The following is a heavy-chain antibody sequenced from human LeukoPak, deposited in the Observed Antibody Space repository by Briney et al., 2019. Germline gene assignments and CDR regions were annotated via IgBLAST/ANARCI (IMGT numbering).Heavy chain of an antibody. Sequence: PSGGSLRLSCAASGFTFSSYAMSWVRQAPGKGLEWVSAISGSGGSTYYADSVKGRFTISRDNSKTTLYLQMNSLRAEDTAVYYCAKSTMVRGVPFDYWGQGTLVTVSS. CDR3: AKSTMVRGVPFDY. CDR1: GFTFSSYA. V-gene: IGHV3-23*01. CDR2: ISGSGGST. D-gene: IGHD3-10*01. J-gene: IGHJ4*02.